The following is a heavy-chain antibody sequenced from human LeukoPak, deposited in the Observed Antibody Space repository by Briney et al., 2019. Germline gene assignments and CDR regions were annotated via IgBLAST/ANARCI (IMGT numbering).Heavy chain of an antibody. CDR1: GGSISSGDYY. Sequence: SETLSLTCTVSGGSISSGDYYWSWIRQPPGKGLEWIGYIYYSGSAYYNPSPKSRVTISVDTSKNQFSLKLSSVTAADTAVYYCARDYGGNYAFGYWGQGTLVTVSS. J-gene: IGHJ4*02. D-gene: IGHD4-23*01. V-gene: IGHV4-30-4*01. CDR3: ARDYGGNYAFGY. CDR2: IYYSGSA.